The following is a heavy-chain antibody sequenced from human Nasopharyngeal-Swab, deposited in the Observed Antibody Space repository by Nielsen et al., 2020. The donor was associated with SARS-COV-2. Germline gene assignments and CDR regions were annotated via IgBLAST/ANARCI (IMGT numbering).Heavy chain of an antibody. CDR3: ARSIVVVIFDY. CDR2: ISSSGSTI. Sequence: GESLKISCAASGFTFSSYEMDWVRQAPGKGLEWVSYISSSGSTIYYADSVKGRFTISRDNAKNSLYLQMNSLRAEDTAVYYCARSIVVVIFDYWGQGTLVTVSS. D-gene: IGHD3-22*01. J-gene: IGHJ4*02. V-gene: IGHV3-48*03. CDR1: GFTFSSYE.